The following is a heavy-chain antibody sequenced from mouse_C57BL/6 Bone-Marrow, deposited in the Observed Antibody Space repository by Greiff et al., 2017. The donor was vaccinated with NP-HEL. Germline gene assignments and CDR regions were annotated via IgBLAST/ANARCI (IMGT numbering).Heavy chain of an antibody. CDR2: IDPENGDT. V-gene: IGHV14-4*01. D-gene: IGHD1-2*01. CDR1: GFNIKDDY. Sequence: EVHLVESGAELVRPGASVKLSCTASGFNIKDDYMHWVKQRPEQGLEWIGWIDPENGDTEYASKFQGKATITADTSSNTAYLQLSSLTSEDTAVYYCTTCGYAYWGQGTSVTVSS. CDR3: TTCGYAY. J-gene: IGHJ4*01.